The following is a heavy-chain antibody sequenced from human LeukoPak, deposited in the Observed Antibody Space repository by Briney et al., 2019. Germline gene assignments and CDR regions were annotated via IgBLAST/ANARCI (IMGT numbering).Heavy chain of an antibody. Sequence: PSETLSLTCAVSGGSLSSGGYYWSWIRQPPGTGLEWIGYIYYSGSTNYNPSLKSRVTISVDTSKNQFSLKLSSVTAADTAVYYCARTLSRYDSSGYYSDGAPPWHPETYYFDYWGQGTLVTVSS. V-gene: IGHV4-61*08. D-gene: IGHD3-22*01. CDR3: ARTLSRYDSSGYYSDGAPPWHPETYYFDY. CDR2: IYYSGST. CDR1: GGSLSSGGYY. J-gene: IGHJ4*02.